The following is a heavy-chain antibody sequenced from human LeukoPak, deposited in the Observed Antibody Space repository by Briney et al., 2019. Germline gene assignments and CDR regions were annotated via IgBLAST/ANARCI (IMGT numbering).Heavy chain of an antibody. CDR2: ISSSGSTI. CDR1: GFTFSSYE. D-gene: IGHD4-17*01. Sequence: GGSLRLSCAASGFTFSSYEMNWVRQAPGKGLEWVSYISSSGSTIYYADSVKGRFTISRGNAKNSLYLQMNSLRAEDTAVYYCAKIPYGDYVLDYYYYMDVWGKGTTVTISS. V-gene: IGHV3-48*03. CDR3: AKIPYGDYVLDYYYYMDV. J-gene: IGHJ6*03.